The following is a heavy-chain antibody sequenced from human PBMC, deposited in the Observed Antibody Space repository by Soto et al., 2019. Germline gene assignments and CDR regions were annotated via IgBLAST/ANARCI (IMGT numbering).Heavy chain of an antibody. CDR2: IYHSGST. CDR1: GGSISSGGYS. V-gene: IGHV4-30-2*01. J-gene: IGHJ5*02. D-gene: IGHD2-2*01. CDR3: ARVPDR. Sequence: SSETLSLTCAVSGGSISSGGYSWSWIRQPPGKGLEWIGYIYHSGSTYYNPSLKSRVTISVDRSKNQFSLKLSSVTAADTAVYCCARVPDRWGQGTLVTVSS.